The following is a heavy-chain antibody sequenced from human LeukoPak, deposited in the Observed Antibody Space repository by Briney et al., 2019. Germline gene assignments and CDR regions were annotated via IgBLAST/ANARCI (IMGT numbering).Heavy chain of an antibody. CDR1: GFTFSSYS. CDR2: ISSSSSYI. Sequence: GGSLRLSCAASGFTFSSYSMNWVRQAPGKGLEWVSSISSSSSYIYYADSVKGRFTVSRDNAKNSLYLQMNSLRAEDTAVYYCARVVQLERRVDYWGQGTLVTVSS. D-gene: IGHD1-1*01. V-gene: IGHV3-21*01. CDR3: ARVVQLERRVDY. J-gene: IGHJ4*02.